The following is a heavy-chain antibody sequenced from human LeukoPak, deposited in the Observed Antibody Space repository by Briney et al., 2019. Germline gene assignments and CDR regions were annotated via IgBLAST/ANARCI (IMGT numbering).Heavy chain of an antibody. V-gene: IGHV4-4*07. CDR2: IYTSGST. CDR1: GGSISSYY. Sequence: SETLSLTCTVSGGSISSYYWSWIRQPAGKGLEWIGRIYTSGSTNYNPSLKSRVTMSVDTSKNQFSLKLSSVTAADTAVYYCASNYYDSRGGAFDIWSQGTMVTVSS. D-gene: IGHD3-22*01. CDR3: ASNYYDSRGGAFDI. J-gene: IGHJ3*02.